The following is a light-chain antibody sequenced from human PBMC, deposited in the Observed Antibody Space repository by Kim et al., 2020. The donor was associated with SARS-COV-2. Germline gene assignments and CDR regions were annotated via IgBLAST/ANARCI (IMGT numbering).Light chain of an antibody. J-gene: IGKJ1*01. CDR3: MQGTHSWT. V-gene: IGKV2-30*02. CDR2: KVS. Sequence: QPASISCRSSQNLVHSDGSTYLNWFQQRPGQSPRRLIYKVSNRDSGVPDRFSGSGSGTDFTLKISRVEADDVGLYYCMQGTHSWTFGQGTKVDIK. CDR1: QNLVHSDGSTY.